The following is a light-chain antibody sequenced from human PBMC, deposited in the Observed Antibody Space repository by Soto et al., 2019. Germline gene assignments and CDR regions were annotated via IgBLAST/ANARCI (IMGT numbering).Light chain of an antibody. Sequence: DIQLTQSPSTLSASVGDRVTITCRASQSVGASLAWYQQRPGIAPKLLIYRASNLEGGVPSRFSGVGSGTEFSLIITGLQPDDFETYYCQQYHTASQWTFGQGTK. J-gene: IGKJ1*01. CDR2: RAS. V-gene: IGKV1-5*03. CDR3: QQYHTASQWT. CDR1: QSVGAS.